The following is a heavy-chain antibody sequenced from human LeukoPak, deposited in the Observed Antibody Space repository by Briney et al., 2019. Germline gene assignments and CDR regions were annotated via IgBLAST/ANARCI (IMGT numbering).Heavy chain of an antibody. D-gene: IGHD6-13*01. CDR1: GGSISSYY. CDR3: AREGVAAAGTFNYYYGMDV. CDR2: IYYSGST. Sequence: PSETLSLTCTVSGGSISSYYWSWIRQPPGKGLEWIGYIYYSGSTNYNPSLKSRVTISVDTSKNQFSLKLSSVTAADTAVYYCAREGVAAAGTFNYYYGMDVWGQGTTVTVSS. V-gene: IGHV4-59*01. J-gene: IGHJ6*02.